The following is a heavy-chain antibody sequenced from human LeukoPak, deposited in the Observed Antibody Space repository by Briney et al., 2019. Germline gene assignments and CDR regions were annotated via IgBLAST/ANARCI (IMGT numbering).Heavy chain of an antibody. Sequence: GGSLRLSCAASGFTFSAYYMTWIRQAPGKGLEWVSDIMDVGTFISYADSVRGRFSISRVNAKDSLYLQIDSLTEQNISVSYCTRDPRQLDCWGQGPLVTVSS. CDR2: IMDVGTFI. CDR1: GFTFSAYY. CDR3: TRDPRQLDC. V-gene: IGHV3-11*01. J-gene: IGHJ4*02.